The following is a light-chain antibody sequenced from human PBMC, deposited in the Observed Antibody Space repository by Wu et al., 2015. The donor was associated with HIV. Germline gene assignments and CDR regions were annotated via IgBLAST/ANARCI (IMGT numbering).Light chain of an antibody. V-gene: IGKV3-11*01. CDR1: QSISVNY. J-gene: IGKJ1*01. CDR2: DAS. CDR3: QQRSNWPWT. Sequence: EIVLTQSPGTLPLSPGERATLSCRASQSISVNYLAWYQQKPGQAPRLLIYDASNRATGIPARFSGSGSGTDFTLTISSLEPEDFALYYCQQRSNWPWTFGQGTKVEFK.